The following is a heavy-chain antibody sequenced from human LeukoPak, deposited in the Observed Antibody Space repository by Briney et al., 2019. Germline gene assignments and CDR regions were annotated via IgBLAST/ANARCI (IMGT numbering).Heavy chain of an antibody. D-gene: IGHD3-10*01. J-gene: IGHJ4*02. V-gene: IGHV4-34*01. CDR1: GGSFSGYY. CDR3: ARGKTYYYGSGSYGSPFDY. CDR2: INHSGST. Sequence: SETLSLTCAVYGGSFSGYYWSWIRQPPGKGLEWIGEINHSGSTNYNPSLKSRVTISVDTSKNQFSLKLSSVTAADTAVYYCARGKTYYYGSGSYGSPFDYWGQGTLVTVSS.